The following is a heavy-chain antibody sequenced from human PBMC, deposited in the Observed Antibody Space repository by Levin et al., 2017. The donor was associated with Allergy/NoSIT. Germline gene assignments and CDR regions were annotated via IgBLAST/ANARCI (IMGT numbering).Heavy chain of an antibody. V-gene: IGHV3-64*01. J-gene: IGHJ6*02. CDR3: ARGGYCSGGSCYSFYYYGMDV. CDR1: GFTFSSYA. Sequence: GGSLRLSCAASGFTFSSYAMHWVRQAPGKGLEYVSAISSNGGSTYYANSVKGRFTISRDNSKNTLYLQMGSLRAEDMAVYYCARGGYCSGGSCYSFYYYGMDVWGQGTTVTVSS. CDR2: ISSNGGST. D-gene: IGHD2-15*01.